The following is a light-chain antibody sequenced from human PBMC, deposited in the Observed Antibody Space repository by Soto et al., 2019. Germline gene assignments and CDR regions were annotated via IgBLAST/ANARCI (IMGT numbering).Light chain of an antibody. Sequence: ESVLAQSPGTLSLSPGERATLSCRASQRVSSSFLAWYQQKPGQAPRLLIYGASRRATGIPDRYSGSGSGTDFTLTISRLEPEDFVVYYCQQYGSSFTFGPGTRLEIK. CDR2: GAS. V-gene: IGKV3-20*01. J-gene: IGKJ5*01. CDR1: QRVSSSF. CDR3: QQYGSSFT.